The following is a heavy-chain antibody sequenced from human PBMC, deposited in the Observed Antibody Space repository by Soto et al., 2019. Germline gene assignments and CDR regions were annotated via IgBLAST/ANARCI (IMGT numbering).Heavy chain of an antibody. D-gene: IGHD3-9*01. CDR2: IYPGDSDT. J-gene: IGHJ6*02. Sequence: GESLKISCKGSGYSFTSYWIGWVRQMPGKGLEWMGIIYPGDSDTRYSPSFQGQVTISADKPISTAYLQWSSLKASDTAMYYCARLDLTDYYYYGMDVWGQGTTVTVSS. CDR1: GYSFTSYW. V-gene: IGHV5-51*01. CDR3: ARLDLTDYYYYGMDV.